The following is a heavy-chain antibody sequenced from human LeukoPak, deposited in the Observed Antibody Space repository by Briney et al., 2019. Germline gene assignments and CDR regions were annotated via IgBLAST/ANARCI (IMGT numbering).Heavy chain of an antibody. J-gene: IGHJ6*03. D-gene: IGHD1-26*01. CDR1: GYTFTSYG. CDR3: ARGGSYPADYYYYYMDV. CDR2: ISAYNGNT. Sequence: ASVKVSCKASGYTFTSYGISWVRQAPGQGLEWMGWISAYNGNTNYAQKLQGRVTMTTDTSTSTAYMELRSLRSDDTAVYYCARGGSYPADYYYYYMDVWGKGTTVTVSS. V-gene: IGHV1-18*01.